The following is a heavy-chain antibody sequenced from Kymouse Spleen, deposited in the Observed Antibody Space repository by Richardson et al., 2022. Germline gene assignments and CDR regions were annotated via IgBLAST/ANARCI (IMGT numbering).Heavy chain of an antibody. Sequence: QVQLQESGPGLVKPSQTLSLTCTVSGGSISSGGYYWSWIRQHPGKGLEWIGYIYYSGSTYYNPSLKSRVTISVDTSKNQFSLKLSSVTAADTAVYYCARDLYDFWSGYYHYYGMDVWGQGTTVTVSS. J-gene: IGHJ6*02. D-gene: IGHD3-3*01. CDR2: IYYSGST. CDR3: ARDLYDFWSGYYHYYGMDV. CDR1: GGSISSGGYY. V-gene: IGHV4-31*03.